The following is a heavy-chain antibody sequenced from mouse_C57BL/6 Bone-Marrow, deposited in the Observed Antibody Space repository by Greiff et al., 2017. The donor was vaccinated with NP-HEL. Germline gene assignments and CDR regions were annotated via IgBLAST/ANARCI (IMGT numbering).Heavy chain of an antibody. CDR1: GFNIKDYY. CDR3: ASYYYGSSSEGY. CDR2: IDPEDGET. D-gene: IGHD1-1*01. Sequence: VQLQQSGAELVKPGASVKLSCTASGFNIKDYYMHWVKQRTEQGLEWIGRIDPEDGETKYVPKFQGKATITADTSSNTAYLQLSSLTSEDTAVYYCASYYYGSSSEGYWGQGTTLTVSS. V-gene: IGHV14-2*01. J-gene: IGHJ2*01.